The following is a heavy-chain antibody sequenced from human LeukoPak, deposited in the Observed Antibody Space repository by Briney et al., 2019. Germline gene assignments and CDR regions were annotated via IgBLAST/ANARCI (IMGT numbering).Heavy chain of an antibody. V-gene: IGHV1-2*02. CDR2: INPNSGVT. J-gene: IGHJ4*02. CDR3: ARGSHYYDSSGYRRPSDY. Sequence: ASVKVSCKASGYTFTGYYIHWVRQAPGQGLEWMGWINPNSGVTNSAQKFQGRVTMTRDTSISTAYMELSRLRSDDTAVYYCARGSHYYDSSGYRRPSDYWGQGTLVTVSS. CDR1: GYTFTGYY. D-gene: IGHD3-22*01.